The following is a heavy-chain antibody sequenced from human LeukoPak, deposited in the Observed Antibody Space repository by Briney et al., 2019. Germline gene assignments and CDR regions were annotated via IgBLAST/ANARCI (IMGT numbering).Heavy chain of an antibody. CDR3: AISPAAGPFPPNY. Sequence: GGSLRLSCAASGFTFSSYAMSWVRQAPGRGLEWVSAISGSDGSTYYADSVKGRFTISRDNSKNTLYLQMNSLRAEDTAVYYCAISPAAGPFPPNYWGQGTLVTVSS. CDR1: GFTFSSYA. J-gene: IGHJ4*02. D-gene: IGHD6-13*01. CDR2: ISGSDGST. V-gene: IGHV3-23*01.